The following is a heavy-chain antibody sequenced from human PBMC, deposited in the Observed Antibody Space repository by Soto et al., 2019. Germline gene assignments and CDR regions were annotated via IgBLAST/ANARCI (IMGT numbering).Heavy chain of an antibody. CDR3: ARDRVMDTSSLPENWFDP. J-gene: IGHJ5*02. Sequence: ASETLSLTCAVSGGSISSSNWWSWVRQPPGKGLEWIGEIYHSGSTNHNPSLKSRVTISVDKSKNQFSLKLSSVTAADTAVYYCARDRVMDTSSLPENWFDPWGQGTLVTVSS. CDR2: IYHSGST. V-gene: IGHV4-4*02. D-gene: IGHD2-2*01. CDR1: GGSISSSNW.